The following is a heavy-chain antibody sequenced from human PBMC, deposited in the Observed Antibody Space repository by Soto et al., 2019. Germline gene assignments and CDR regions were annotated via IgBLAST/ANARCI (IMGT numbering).Heavy chain of an antibody. CDR2: IYYSGST. CDR3: AGDRTDYGMDV. V-gene: IGHV4-61*01. Sequence: SETLSLTCTVSGGSVSSGSYYWSWIRQPPGKGLEWIGYIYYSGSTNYNPSLKSRVTISVDTSKNQFSLKLSSVTAADTAVYYCAGDRTDYGMDVWGQGTTVT. J-gene: IGHJ6*02. CDR1: GGSVSSGSYY.